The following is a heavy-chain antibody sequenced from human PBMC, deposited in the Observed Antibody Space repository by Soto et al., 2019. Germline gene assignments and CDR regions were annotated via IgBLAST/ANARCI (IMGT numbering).Heavy chain of an antibody. CDR1: GASIGRVCYY. D-gene: IGHD2-21*01. V-gene: IGHV4-31*03. J-gene: IGHJ4*02. CDR3: ARDQGGDLDY. CDR2: IHFSGET. Sequence: QVQLQESGPGLMKPSQTLSLTCTVSGASIGRVCYYWTLIRQHPGKALEWMGHIHFSGETNYNPSLMGRLTMSIDTSTNQFSLDLAAVTAADTAMYYCARDQGGDLDYWGQGTLVTVSS.